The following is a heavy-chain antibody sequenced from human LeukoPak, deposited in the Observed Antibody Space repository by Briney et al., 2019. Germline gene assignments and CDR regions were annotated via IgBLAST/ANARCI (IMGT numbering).Heavy chain of an antibody. D-gene: IGHD1-26*01. J-gene: IGHJ4*02. CDR1: GFTFSSNG. Sequence: PGGSLRLSCGASGFTFSSNGMHWVRQAPGKGLEWVGFIRSKAYGGTTEYAASVKGRFTISRDDSKSIAYLQMNSLKTEDTAVYYCTSVGAGAFDYWGQGTLVTVSS. CDR3: TSVGAGAFDY. V-gene: IGHV3-49*04. CDR2: IRSKAYGGTT.